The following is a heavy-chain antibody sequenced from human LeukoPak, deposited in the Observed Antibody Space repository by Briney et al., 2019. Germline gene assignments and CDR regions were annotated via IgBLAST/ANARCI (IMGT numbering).Heavy chain of an antibody. J-gene: IGHJ5*02. CDR2: ISPSGGST. D-gene: IGHD2-2*02. CDR1: GYTFTGYY. V-gene: IGHV1-46*01. Sequence: GASVKVSCKASGYTFTGYYMHWVRQAPGQGLEWMGIISPSGGSTTYAQKFQGRVTMTRNTSISTAYMELSSLRSEDTAVYYCARGSFCSSTSCYILGWFDPWGQGTLVTVSS. CDR3: ARGSFCSSTSCYILGWFDP.